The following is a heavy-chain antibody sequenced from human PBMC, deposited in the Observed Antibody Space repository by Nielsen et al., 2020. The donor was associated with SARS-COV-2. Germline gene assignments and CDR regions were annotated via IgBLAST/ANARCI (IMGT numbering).Heavy chain of an antibody. V-gene: IGHV3-30*04. CDR3: ARDAYGDLIYGMDV. CDR2: ILHYGGNV. Sequence: GESLKISCTASGFSFMTYNMHWVRQAPGKGLGWVAAILHYGGNVYHADSVKGRFTISRDNSRNTLYLQMNTLRPEDTAVYSCARDAYGDLIYGMDVWGRGPRSPSP. CDR1: GFSFMTYN. J-gene: IGHJ6*02. D-gene: IGHD4-17*01.